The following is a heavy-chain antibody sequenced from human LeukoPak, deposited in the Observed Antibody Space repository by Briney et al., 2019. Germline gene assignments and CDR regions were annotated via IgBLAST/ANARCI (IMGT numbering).Heavy chain of an antibody. Sequence: GSLRLSSAPSRFTFSNASMRRGPQAPGERLEWIGRIKSKADGGTTDYAATVKGRFTISRENSKNTLYLQMNSVKTEDTAVYYCTTDAGVFDYWGQGTLVTVSS. J-gene: IGHJ4*02. CDR3: TTDAGVFDY. V-gene: IGHV3-15*01. CDR2: IKSKADGGTT. CDR1: RFTFSNAS. D-gene: IGHD2-8*01.